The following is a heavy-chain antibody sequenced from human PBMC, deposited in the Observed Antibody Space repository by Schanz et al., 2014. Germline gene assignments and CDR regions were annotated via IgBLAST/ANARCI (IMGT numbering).Heavy chain of an antibody. D-gene: IGHD3-10*01. CDR2: IHKSWST. V-gene: IGHV4-4*09. CDR3: ARIGGSVFDY. J-gene: IGHJ4*02. Sequence: WTWIRQSPGKGLEWIGYIHKSWSTTYNPSLKSRGTISEDTSKKQFSLRLTSVTAVDTAVYYCARIGGSVFDYWAQGTLVTVSS.